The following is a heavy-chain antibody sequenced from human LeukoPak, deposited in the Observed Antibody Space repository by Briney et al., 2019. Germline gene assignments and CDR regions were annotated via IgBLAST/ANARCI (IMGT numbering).Heavy chain of an antibody. CDR1: GYSFTSYW. CDR2: IYPGDSDT. CDR3: ARTYCSSTSCSTLGPYYYYYYGMDV. V-gene: IGHV5-51*01. D-gene: IGHD2-2*01. J-gene: IGHJ6*02. Sequence: GESLKISCKGSGYSFTSYWIGWVRQMPGKGLEWMGIIYPGDSDTRYSPSFQGQVTISADKSISTAYLQWSSLKASDTAMYYCARTYCSSTSCSTLGPYYYYYYGMDVWGQGTTVTVSS.